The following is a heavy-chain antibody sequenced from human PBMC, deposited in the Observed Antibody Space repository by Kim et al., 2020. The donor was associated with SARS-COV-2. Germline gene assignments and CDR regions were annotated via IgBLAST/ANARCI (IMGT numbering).Heavy chain of an antibody. V-gene: IGHV3-74*01. Sequence: GGSLRLSCSASDFTFSSSWMHWVRQGPGKGLVWVSRIKSDGSNPKYADSVKGRFTLSRDDAKNTLYLQMDSLRAEDTAIYFCDYYGSGGRYWGQGIRVTV. CDR3: DYYGSGGRY. CDR1: DFTFSSSW. J-gene: IGHJ4*02. D-gene: IGHD3-22*01. CDR2: IKSDGSNP.